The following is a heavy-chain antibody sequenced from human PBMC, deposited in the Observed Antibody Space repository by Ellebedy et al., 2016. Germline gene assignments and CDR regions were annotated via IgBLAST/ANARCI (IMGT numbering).Heavy chain of an antibody. CDR1: GFTVTNDY. CDR3: ATRHYGGFDI. Sequence: GESLKISXVASGFTVTNDYMTWVRQAPGKGLEWVSLIDSGGSSWYADSVEGRFTISRDSPKNTLYLQMNSLRAEDTAVYYCATRHYGGFDIWGRGTMVTVSS. V-gene: IGHV3-53*01. CDR2: IDSGGSS. J-gene: IGHJ3*02. D-gene: IGHD4-23*01.